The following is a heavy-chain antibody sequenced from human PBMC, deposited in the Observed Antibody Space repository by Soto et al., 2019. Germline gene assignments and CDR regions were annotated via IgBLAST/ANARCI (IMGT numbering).Heavy chain of an antibody. CDR3: ARDRALDTSGVMDV. D-gene: IGHD5-18*01. Sequence: ASVKVSCKASGGTFSSYAISWVRQAPGQGLEWMGGIIPIFGTANYAQKFQGRVTITADKSTSTAYMELRSLRSEDTAVYYCARDRALDTSGVMDVWGQGTTVTVSS. CDR2: IIPIFGTA. V-gene: IGHV1-69*06. J-gene: IGHJ6*02. CDR1: GGTFSSYA.